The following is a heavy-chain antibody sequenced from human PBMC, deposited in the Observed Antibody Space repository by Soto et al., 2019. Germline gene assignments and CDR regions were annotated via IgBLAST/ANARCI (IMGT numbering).Heavy chain of an antibody. CDR1: GYTFTSYG. Sequence: VASVKVSCKASGYTFTSYGISWVRQAPGQGLEWMGWISAYNGNTNYAQKLQGRVTMTTDTSTSTAYMELRSLRSDDTAVYYCARVPFNDNYGDYGKFDPWGQGTLVTVSS. J-gene: IGHJ5*02. CDR2: ISAYNGNT. D-gene: IGHD4-17*01. CDR3: ARVPFNDNYGDYGKFDP. V-gene: IGHV1-18*01.